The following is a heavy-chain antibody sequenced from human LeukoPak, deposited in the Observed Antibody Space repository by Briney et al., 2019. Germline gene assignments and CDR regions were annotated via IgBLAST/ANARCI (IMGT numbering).Heavy chain of an antibody. CDR3: ARGIAGIPGEY. J-gene: IGHJ4*02. CDR2: IIPIFGTA. Sequence: SVKVSCKASGGTFSSYAISWVRQAPGQGLEWMGGIIPIFGTANYAQKFQGRVTITADESTSTAYMELRSLRSDDTAVYYCARGIAGIPGEYWGQGTLVTVSS. V-gene: IGHV1-69*13. D-gene: IGHD6-13*01. CDR1: GGTFSSYA.